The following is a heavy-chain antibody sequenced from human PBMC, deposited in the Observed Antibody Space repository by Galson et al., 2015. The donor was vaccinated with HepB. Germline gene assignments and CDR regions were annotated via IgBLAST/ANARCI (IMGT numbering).Heavy chain of an antibody. D-gene: IGHD1-14*01. J-gene: IGHJ3*02. CDR1: GGSFSGYY. CDR2: INDSGRT. Sequence: ETLSLTCAVYGGSFSGYYWSWIRQPPGKGLEWIGEINDSGRTNYNESLKSRVTMSVDTSKNHFSLKITSLTAADTAMYYCARGFTTSSADAFDMWGQGTVVTVSS. CDR3: ARGFTTSSADAFDM. V-gene: IGHV4-34*01.